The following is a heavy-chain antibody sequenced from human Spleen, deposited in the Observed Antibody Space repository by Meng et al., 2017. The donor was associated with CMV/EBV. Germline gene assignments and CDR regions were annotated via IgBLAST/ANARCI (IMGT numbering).Heavy chain of an antibody. Sequence: SGKASGYTFTSYYMHWVRQAPGQGLEWMGIINPSGGSTSYAQKFQGRVTMTRDTSTSTVYMELSSLRSEDTAVYYCARDPTAEMWFDPWGQGTLVTVSS. V-gene: IGHV1-46*01. D-gene: IGHD2-21*02. CDR2: INPSGGST. CDR3: ARDPTAEMWFDP. J-gene: IGHJ5*02. CDR1: GYTFTSYY.